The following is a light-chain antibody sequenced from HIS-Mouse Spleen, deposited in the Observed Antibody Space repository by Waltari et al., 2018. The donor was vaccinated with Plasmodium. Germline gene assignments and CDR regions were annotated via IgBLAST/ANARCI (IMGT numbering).Light chain of an antibody. V-gene: IGLV2-11*01. CDR3: CSYAGSYTLV. Sequence: QSALTQPRSVSGSPGQSVTISCTGTSSDVGGYNYVSWYQQHPVKAPKLMMYDVSHRPSGVPDRFSGSKSGNTASLTISGLQAEDEADYYCCSYAGSYTLVFGGGTKLTVL. CDR1: SSDVGGYNY. CDR2: DVS. J-gene: IGLJ2*01.